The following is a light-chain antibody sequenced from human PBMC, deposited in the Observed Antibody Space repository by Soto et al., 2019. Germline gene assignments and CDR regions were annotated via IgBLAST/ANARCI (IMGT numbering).Light chain of an antibody. CDR3: SAYTTSRSYI. J-gene: IGLJ1*01. V-gene: IGLV2-14*01. CDR1: SSDVGGYNY. CDR2: DVS. Sequence: QSALTQPASVSGSPGQSITFSCTGTSSDVGGYNYVSWYQQHPGKAPKLMIYDVSNRPSGVSNRFSGSKSGNTASLTISGLQAEDEADYYCSAYTTSRSYIFGSGTKLTVL.